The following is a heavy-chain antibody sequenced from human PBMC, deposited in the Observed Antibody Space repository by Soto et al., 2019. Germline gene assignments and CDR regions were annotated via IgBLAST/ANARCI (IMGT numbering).Heavy chain of an antibody. CDR3: ARDHLSWNYVGPSDY. Sequence: PGGSRRLSCAASGFTFSSYEMNWVRQAPGKGLEWVSYISSRGSTIYYADSVKGRFTISRDNAKNSLYLQMNSLRAEDTAVYYCARDHLSWNYVGPSDYWGQGTLVTVSS. D-gene: IGHD1-7*01. J-gene: IGHJ4*02. CDR2: ISSRGSTI. CDR1: GFTFSSYE. V-gene: IGHV3-48*03.